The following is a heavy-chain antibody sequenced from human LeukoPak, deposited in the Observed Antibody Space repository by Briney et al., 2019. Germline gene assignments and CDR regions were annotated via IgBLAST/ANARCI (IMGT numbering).Heavy chain of an antibody. Sequence: GGSLRLSCAASGFTFSSYGMHWVRQAPGKGLEWVAVIWYDGSNKYYADSVKGRFTISRDNSKNTLYLQMNSLRAEDTAVYYCARPYSGYDSHFDYWGQGTLVTVSS. CDR2: IWYDGSNK. CDR3: ARPYSGYDSHFDY. D-gene: IGHD5-12*01. CDR1: GFTFSSYG. J-gene: IGHJ4*02. V-gene: IGHV3-33*01.